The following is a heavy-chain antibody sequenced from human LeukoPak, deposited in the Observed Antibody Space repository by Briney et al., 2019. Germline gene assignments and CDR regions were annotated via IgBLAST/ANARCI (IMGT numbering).Heavy chain of an antibody. V-gene: IGHV3-21*01. CDR3: ARDASSSAFDH. J-gene: IGHJ4*02. CDR1: GFTFSTYS. Sequence: GGSLRLSCAASGFTFSTYSMNWVRQAPRKGLEWVSSISSSSSYIYYAHSVKGRFTISRDNAKNSLFLEMNSLRAEDTAMYYCARDASSSAFDHWGQGTLVTVSS. D-gene: IGHD6-6*01. CDR2: ISSSSSYI.